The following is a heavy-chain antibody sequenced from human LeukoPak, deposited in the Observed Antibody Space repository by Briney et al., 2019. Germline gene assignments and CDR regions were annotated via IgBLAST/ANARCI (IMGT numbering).Heavy chain of an antibody. CDR2: INPNSGGT. Sequence: ASVRVSCKSSGYTFTGYYIHWVRQAPGQGLEWMGWINPNSGGTNYARTFQGRVTMARDTYISTAYMELRMLRSHDTAVYYCAKVAGALITIYRWSQGTLVTVSS. J-gene: IGHJ4*01. V-gene: IGHV1-2*02. CDR1: GYTFTGYY. D-gene: IGHD3-10*01. CDR3: AKVAGALITIYR.